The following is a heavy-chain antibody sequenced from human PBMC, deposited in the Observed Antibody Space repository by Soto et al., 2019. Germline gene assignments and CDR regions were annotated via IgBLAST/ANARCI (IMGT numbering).Heavy chain of an antibody. J-gene: IGHJ4*02. CDR3: ARDSGDSSSLGDY. CDR2: INGRST. CDR1: GFTFDNYP. D-gene: IGHD6-13*01. Sequence: GGSLRLSCAASGFTFDNYPMTWVRQAPGRGLEWVSEINGRSTYYADSVKGRFTISRDNSKNTLYLQMNSLRVEDTAVYYCARDSGDSSSLGDYWGQGTLVTVSS. V-gene: IGHV3-23*01.